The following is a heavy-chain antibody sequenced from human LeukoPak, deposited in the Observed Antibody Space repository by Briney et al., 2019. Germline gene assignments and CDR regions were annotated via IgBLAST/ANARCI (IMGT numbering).Heavy chain of an antibody. CDR1: GGSISSSDYY. CDR2: IFYSGAA. D-gene: IGHD1/OR15-1a*01. Sequence: SETLSLTCTVSGGSISSSDYYWGWVRQPPGKGLEWIGSIFYSGAAHCNPSLKSRVTISVDTSNNQFSLMLSSVTAADTAVYYCARRIANRNWFDPWGQGTLVTVSS. CDR3: ARRIANRNWFDP. J-gene: IGHJ5*02. V-gene: IGHV4-39*01.